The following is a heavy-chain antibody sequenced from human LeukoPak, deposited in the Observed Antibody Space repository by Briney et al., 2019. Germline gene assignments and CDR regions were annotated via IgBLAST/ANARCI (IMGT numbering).Heavy chain of an antibody. J-gene: IGHJ4*02. CDR2: INPNSGGT. D-gene: IGHD3-22*01. CDR3: ARDPESSGQNFDY. V-gene: IGHV1-2*02. Sequence: ASVNVSCKASGYTFTGYYMHWVRQAPGQGLEWMGWINPNSGGTYYAQKFQGRVTMTRDTSISTAYMELSRLRSDDTAVYYCARDPESSGQNFDYWGQGTLVTVSS. CDR1: GYTFTGYY.